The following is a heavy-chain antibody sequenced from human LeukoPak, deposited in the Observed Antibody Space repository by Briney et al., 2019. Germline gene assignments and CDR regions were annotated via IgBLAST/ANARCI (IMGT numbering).Heavy chain of an antibody. D-gene: IGHD2-2*02. CDR2: VDPEDGET. V-gene: IGHV1-69-2*01. J-gene: IGHJ5*02. Sequence: ASVKISCKVSGYTFTDYYMHWVQQAPGKGLEWMGLVDPEDGETIYAEKFLGRVTITADTSTDTAYMELSSLRSEDTAVYYCARVRGEAPAAISRSDWNWFDPWGQGTLVTVSS. CDR1: GYTFTDYY. CDR3: ARVRGEAPAAISRSDWNWFDP.